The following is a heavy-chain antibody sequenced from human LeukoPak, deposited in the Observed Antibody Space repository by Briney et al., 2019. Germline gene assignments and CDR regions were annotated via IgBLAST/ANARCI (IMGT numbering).Heavy chain of an antibody. J-gene: IGHJ4*02. Sequence: SETLSLTCSVSGGSISSSNYYWGWIRQPPGKGLEWIGSIYYSGSTNYNPSLKSRITISIDTSKNQFSLKLNSVAAADTAVYYCARQKAAIFDFWGQGTLVTVSS. V-gene: IGHV4-39*01. CDR1: GGSISSSNYY. D-gene: IGHD2-15*01. CDR3: ARQKAAIFDF. CDR2: IYYSGST.